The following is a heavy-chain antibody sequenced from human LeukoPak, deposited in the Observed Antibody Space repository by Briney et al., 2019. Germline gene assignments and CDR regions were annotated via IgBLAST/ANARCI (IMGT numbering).Heavy chain of an antibody. D-gene: IGHD6-19*01. Sequence: ASVKVSCKASGYTFTSYGISWVRQAPRQGLEWMGWISAYNGNTNYAQKLQGRVTMTTDTSTSTAYMELRSLRSDDTAVYYCARDSVSSGWYALYYYYGMDVWGQGTTVTVSS. V-gene: IGHV1-18*01. CDR3: ARDSVSSGWYALYYYYGMDV. CDR2: ISAYNGNT. CDR1: GYTFTSYG. J-gene: IGHJ6*02.